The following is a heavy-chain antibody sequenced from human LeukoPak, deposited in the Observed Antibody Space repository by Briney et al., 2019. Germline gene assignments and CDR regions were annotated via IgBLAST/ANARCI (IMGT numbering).Heavy chain of an antibody. CDR1: GFTFSSYG. Sequence: GGSLRLSCAASGFTFSSYGMHWVRQAPGKGLDWVAFIHHDGSNKYYADSVRGRFTISRDNAKNTLYLQMNSLRAEDTAVYYCARGLGSPVPTWFDPWGQGTLVTVSS. CDR3: ARGLGSPVPTWFDP. D-gene: IGHD3-16*01. V-gene: IGHV3-30*02. J-gene: IGHJ5*02. CDR2: IHHDGSNK.